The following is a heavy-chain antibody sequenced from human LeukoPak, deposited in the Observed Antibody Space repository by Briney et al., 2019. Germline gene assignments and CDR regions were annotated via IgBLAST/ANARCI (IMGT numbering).Heavy chain of an antibody. Sequence: GSLRLSCAASGFTFSRYSMNWVRRAPGKGLEWVANIDQAGSEKHFGDSVTGRFTISRDNAKNSVFLEMNSLRAEDTAVYYCGRGTNDYPGSDYWGQGTLVTVSS. CDR2: IDQAGSEK. V-gene: IGHV3-7*01. CDR3: GRGTNDYPGSDY. D-gene: IGHD3-16*01. J-gene: IGHJ4*02. CDR1: GFTFSRYS.